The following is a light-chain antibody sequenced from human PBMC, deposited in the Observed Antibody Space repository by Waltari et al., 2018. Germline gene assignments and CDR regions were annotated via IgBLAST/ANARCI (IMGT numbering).Light chain of an antibody. CDR2: KAS. J-gene: IGKJ1*01. CDR3: QHYKTSSRT. Sequence: DIQMTQSPPTLSASVGARVTITCRASQSIDSWLAWYQQRPGKVPKPLIYKASSLESGVPSRFSGSGSGTEFTLTISSLQPDDFATYYCQHYKTSSRTFGQGTKVEIK. V-gene: IGKV1-5*03. CDR1: QSIDSW.